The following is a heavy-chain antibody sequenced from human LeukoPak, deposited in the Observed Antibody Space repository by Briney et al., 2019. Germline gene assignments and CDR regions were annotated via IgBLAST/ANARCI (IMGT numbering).Heavy chain of an antibody. V-gene: IGHV4-4*07. J-gene: IGHJ6*03. Sequence: SETLSLTCTASGGSISSYYWSWIRQPAGKGLEWIGRIYTSGSTNYNPSLKSRVTMSVDTSKNQFSLKLSSVTAADTAVYYCARVAGYSYGFDYYYYMDVWGKGTTVTVSS. CDR1: GGSISSYY. D-gene: IGHD5-18*01. CDR2: IYTSGST. CDR3: ARVAGYSYGFDYYYYMDV.